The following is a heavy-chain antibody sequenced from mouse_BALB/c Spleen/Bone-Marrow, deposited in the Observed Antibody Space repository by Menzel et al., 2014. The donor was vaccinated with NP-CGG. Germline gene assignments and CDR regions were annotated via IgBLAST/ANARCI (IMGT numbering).Heavy chain of an antibody. D-gene: IGHD1-1*01. CDR3: ARGITTGYFDY. V-gene: IGHV1-54*01. CDR2: INPGSGGT. CDR1: GYAFTNYL. Sequence: VQLEESGAELVRPGTSVKVSCKASGYAFTNYLIEWVKQRPGQGLEWIGVINPGSGGTNYNEKFKGKATLTADKSSSTAYMQLSSLTSDDSAVYFCARGITTGYFDYWGHGTTLTVSS. J-gene: IGHJ2*01.